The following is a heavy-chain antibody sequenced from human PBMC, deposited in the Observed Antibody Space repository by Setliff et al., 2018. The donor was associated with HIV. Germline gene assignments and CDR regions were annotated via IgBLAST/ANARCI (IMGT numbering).Heavy chain of an antibody. Sequence: SETLSLTCAVSGGSISSSNWWSWVRQPPGKGLEWIGEIYHSGSTNYNPSLKSRVTISVDKSKNQFSLKLSSVTAADTAVYYCARARDIAVAGYFDYWGQGTLVTVSS. CDR3: ARARDIAVAGYFDY. J-gene: IGHJ4*02. CDR2: IYHSGST. CDR1: GGSISSSNW. D-gene: IGHD6-19*01. V-gene: IGHV4-4*02.